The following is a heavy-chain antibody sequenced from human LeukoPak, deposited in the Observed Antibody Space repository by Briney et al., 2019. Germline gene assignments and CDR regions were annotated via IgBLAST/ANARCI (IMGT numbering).Heavy chain of an antibody. J-gene: IGHJ6*02. D-gene: IGHD3-3*01. V-gene: IGHV4-34*01. CDR3: ARGWGERRPLDFWSGYYEYYYYYGMDV. CDR1: GGSFSGYY. Sequence: PSETLSLTCAVYGGSFSGYYWSWIRQPPGKGLEWIGGINHSRSTNYNPSLKSRVTISVDTSKNQFSLKLSSVTAADTAVYYCARGWGERRPLDFWSGYYEYYYYYGMDVWGQGTTVTVSS. CDR2: INHSRST.